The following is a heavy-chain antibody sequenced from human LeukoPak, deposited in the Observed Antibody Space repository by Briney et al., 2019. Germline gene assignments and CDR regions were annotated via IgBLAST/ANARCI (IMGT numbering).Heavy chain of an antibody. CDR1: GFTFSSYS. CDR2: IKQDGSEI. V-gene: IGHV3-7*04. CDR3: ARGMGAPDY. D-gene: IGHD1-26*01. J-gene: IGHJ4*02. Sequence: GGSLRLSCAASGFTFSSYSMNWVRQAPGKGLEWVANIKQDGSEINYVDSVKGRFTISRDNAMNSLYLQMKSLRAVDTAVYYCARGMGAPDYWGQGTLVTVSS.